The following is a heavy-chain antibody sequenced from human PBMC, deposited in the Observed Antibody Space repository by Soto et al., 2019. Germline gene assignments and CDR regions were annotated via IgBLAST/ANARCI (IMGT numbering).Heavy chain of an antibody. CDR1: GSAFSTFG. V-gene: IGHV3-30*03. CDR3: ATSWGRHPAYGY. Sequence: QVQLVESGGGVVQPGRSLTLSCAASGSAFSTFGMHWVRQAPGQGLEWVTTISPNGNDKYYSDSVRGLFTISRDNSKNMLYLQMNGLRVEDTAVYYCATSWGRHPAYGYWGQGTQVAASS. D-gene: IGHD3-16*01. CDR2: ISPNGNDK. J-gene: IGHJ4*01.